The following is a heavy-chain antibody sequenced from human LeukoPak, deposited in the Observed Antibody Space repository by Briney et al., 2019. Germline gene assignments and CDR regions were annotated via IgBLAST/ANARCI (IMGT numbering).Heavy chain of an antibody. CDR2: IYYSGST. Sequence: SETLSLTCTVSGGSISSGGYYWSWIRQHPGKGLEWIGYIYYSGSTYYNPSLKSRVTISVDTSKNQFSLKLSSVTAADTAVYYCAGTPHDFWSGYFDYWGQGTLVTVSS. CDR3: AGTPHDFWSGYFDY. J-gene: IGHJ4*02. CDR1: GGSISSGGYY. D-gene: IGHD3-3*01. V-gene: IGHV4-31*03.